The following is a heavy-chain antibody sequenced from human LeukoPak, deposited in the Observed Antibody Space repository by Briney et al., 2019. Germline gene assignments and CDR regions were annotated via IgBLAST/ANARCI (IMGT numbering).Heavy chain of an antibody. CDR3: AREGGGGYSSSWYDY. CDR2: IYYRGST. J-gene: IGHJ4*02. V-gene: IGHV4-59*01. D-gene: IGHD6-13*01. Sequence: SETLSLTCTVSGGSISSYYWSWIRQPPGKGLEWIGYIYYRGSTNYNPSLKSRVTISVDTSKNQFSLKLSSVTAADTAVYYCAREGGGGYSSSWYDYWGQGTLVTVSS. CDR1: GGSISSYY.